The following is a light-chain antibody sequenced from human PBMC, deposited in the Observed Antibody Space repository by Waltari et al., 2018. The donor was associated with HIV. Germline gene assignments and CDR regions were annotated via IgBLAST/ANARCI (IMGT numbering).Light chain of an antibody. CDR1: QAVGSW. CDR3: QQYESYPYT. V-gene: IGKV1-5*03. J-gene: IGKJ2*01. Sequence: DIQLTQSPSTLSASVGDRVTISCRASQAVGSWVAWYQHKPGRAPTLLIHTASSLQSDVPSRFGGSGAGTDFTLTINGLQPEDYATYFCQQYESYPYTFGQGTTL. CDR2: TAS.